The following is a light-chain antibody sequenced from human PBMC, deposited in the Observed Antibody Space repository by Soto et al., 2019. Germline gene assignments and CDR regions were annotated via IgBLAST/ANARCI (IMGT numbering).Light chain of an antibody. CDR1: QSIGYG. CDR2: DAS. Sequence: DIPMTQSPATLYASVGDRVTITCRASQSIGYGLAWDQQEAGKAPKVLIYDASILASGVSSRFSGGGSGTEFTLTITGLRPEDFATYYCQQYNNYSWTFGQGTTV. CDR3: QQYNNYSWT. V-gene: IGKV1-5*01. J-gene: IGKJ1*01.